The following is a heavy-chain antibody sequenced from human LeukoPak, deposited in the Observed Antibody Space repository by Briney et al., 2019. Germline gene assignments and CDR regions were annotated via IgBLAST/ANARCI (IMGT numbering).Heavy chain of an antibody. CDR3: ARKDWDY. D-gene: IGHD3-9*01. CDR1: GTSLSPFH. CDR2: IYFTGTA. V-gene: IGHV4-4*07. Sequence: SETLSLTCTVSGTSLSPFHWTWFRQPAGQRLEWIGLIYFTGTATLNPSLRSRVAMSVDLAKNQLFLKLASMTAADTAMYYCARKDWDYWGQGTLVSVSS. J-gene: IGHJ4*02.